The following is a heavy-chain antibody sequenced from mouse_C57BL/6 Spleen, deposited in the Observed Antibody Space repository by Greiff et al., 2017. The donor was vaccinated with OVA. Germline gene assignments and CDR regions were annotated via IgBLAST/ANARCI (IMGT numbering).Heavy chain of an antibody. V-gene: IGHV5-4*03. D-gene: IGHD4-1*01. J-gene: IGHJ2*01. CDR3: AREGANWEDYFDY. CDR1: GFTFSSYA. Sequence: EVKLMESGGGLVKPGGSLKLSCAASGFTFSSYAMSWVRQTPEKRLEWVATISDGGSYTYYPDNVKGRFTISRDNAKNNLYLQMSHLKSEDTAMYYCAREGANWEDYFDYWGQGTTLTVSS. CDR2: ISDGGSYT.